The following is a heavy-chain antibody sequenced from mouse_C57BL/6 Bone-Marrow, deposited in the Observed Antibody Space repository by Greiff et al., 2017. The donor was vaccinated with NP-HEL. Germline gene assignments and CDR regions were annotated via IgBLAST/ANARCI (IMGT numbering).Heavy chain of an antibody. CDR1: GFTFSSYA. CDR3: ARDRNLYSNEDFDY. V-gene: IGHV5-4*01. J-gene: IGHJ2*01. D-gene: IGHD2-5*01. Sequence: EVQRVESGGGLVKPGGSLKLSRAASGFTFSSYAMSWVRQTPEKRLEWVATISDGGSYTYYPDNVKGRFTISRDNAKNNLYLQMSHLKSEDTAMYYCARDRNLYSNEDFDYWGQGTTLTVSS. CDR2: ISDGGSYT.